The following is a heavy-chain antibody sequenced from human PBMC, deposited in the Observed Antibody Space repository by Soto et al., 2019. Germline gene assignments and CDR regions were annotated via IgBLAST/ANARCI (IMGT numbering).Heavy chain of an antibody. V-gene: IGHV3-48*01. J-gene: IGHJ4*02. CDR1: GFTFSFYT. CDR2: ISRGGSSI. D-gene: IGHD6-19*01. Sequence: EPQLVESGGGLVQPGGSLRLSCAASGFTFSFYTMNWVRQTPGKGLECLAYISRGGSSIYYADSVKGRFTVSRDNANNSLSLQLNSLRREDTAVYYCVREGGDLRGSGVFDYWGQGTLVTVSS. CDR3: VREGGDLRGSGVFDY.